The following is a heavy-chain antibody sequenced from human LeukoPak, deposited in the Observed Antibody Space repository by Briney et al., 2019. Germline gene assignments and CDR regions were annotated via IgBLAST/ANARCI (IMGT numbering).Heavy chain of an antibody. Sequence: GGSLRLSCAASGFTFSSYAMSWVRQAPGKWLEWVSAISGSAGSTYYAESVKGRFTISRDNSKNTLYLQMNSLRAEDTAVYYCAKDPYYDSSGYSDYWGQGTLVTVSS. D-gene: IGHD3-22*01. CDR1: GFTFSSYA. V-gene: IGHV3-23*01. CDR3: AKDPYYDSSGYSDY. CDR2: ISGSAGST. J-gene: IGHJ4*02.